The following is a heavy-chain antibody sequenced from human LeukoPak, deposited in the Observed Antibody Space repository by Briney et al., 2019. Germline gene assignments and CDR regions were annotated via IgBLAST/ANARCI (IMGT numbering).Heavy chain of an antibody. CDR3: ARIRGAFDV. D-gene: IGHD3-10*01. V-gene: IGHV3-7*05. CDR2: IHQGGSEK. J-gene: IGHJ3*01. CDR1: GLTFTTYW. Sequence: AGGSLRLSCADSGLTFTTYWMSWVRQAPGKGLEWVANIHQGGSEKYYADPVRGRFTISRDNAKNSVFLQMNSLRAEDTAVYYCARIRGAFDVWGQGTRVTVSS.